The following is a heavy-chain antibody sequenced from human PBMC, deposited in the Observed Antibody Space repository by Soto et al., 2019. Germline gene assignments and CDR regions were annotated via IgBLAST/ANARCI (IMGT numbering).Heavy chain of an antibody. V-gene: IGHV3-48*02. CDR2: ISTTSSSI. J-gene: IGHJ4*02. CDR3: ARKGVAFDY. CDR1: GFTFSSYS. Sequence: GGSLRLSCAASGFTFSSYSMNWVRQAPGKGLEWISYISTTSSSIYYADSVKGRFTISRDNAKNSLFLQMNSLRDEGTAVYYCARKGVAFDYWGQGDLVTVSS. D-gene: IGHD3-3*01.